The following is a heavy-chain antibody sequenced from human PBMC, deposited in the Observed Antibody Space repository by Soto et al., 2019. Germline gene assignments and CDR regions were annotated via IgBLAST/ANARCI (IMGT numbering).Heavy chain of an antibody. J-gene: IGHJ4*02. Sequence: KAGGSLRLSCAASGFTFSDYYMTWIRQAPGKGLEWVSYISDTATSTNYADSVKGRFTISRDNTKNSLYLQMNSLRVDDSAVYYCARGQNNPSYWGQGTLVTVSS. CDR2: ISDTATST. CDR3: ARGQNNPSY. V-gene: IGHV3-11*06. CDR1: GFTFSDYY.